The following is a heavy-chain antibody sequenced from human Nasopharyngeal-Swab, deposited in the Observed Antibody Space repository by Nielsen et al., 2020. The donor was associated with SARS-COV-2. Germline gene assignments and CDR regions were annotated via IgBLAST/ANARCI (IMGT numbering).Heavy chain of an antibody. J-gene: IGHJ4*02. D-gene: IGHD2-2*01. Sequence: GSLRPSCTVPGAPISSYYWSWIRQLPGKGLEWIGYTHYSGSTNYNPSLKSRVTISVDTSKTQFSLKLSSVTAADTAVYYCARSIVVVPAGFDYLGQGTLVTVSS. CDR3: ARSIVVVPAGFDY. CDR2: THYSGST. CDR1: GAPISSYY. V-gene: IGHV4-59*01.